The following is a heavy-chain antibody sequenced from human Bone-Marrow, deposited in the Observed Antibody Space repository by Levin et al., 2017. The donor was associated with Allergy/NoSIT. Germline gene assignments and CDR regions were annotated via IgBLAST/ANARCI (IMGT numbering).Heavy chain of an antibody. Sequence: KSSETLSLTCTVSGDSINSGGYYWNWIRQHPGKGLEWIGYIFYSGSTFIHPSLQSRVSMSVDTSKNQFSLKLRSVTAADTAVYYCVRGNWGGAGGAFDIWGQGTMITVSS. J-gene: IGHJ3*02. CDR2: IFYSGST. CDR3: VRGNWGGAGGAFDI. V-gene: IGHV4-31*03. D-gene: IGHD7-27*01. CDR1: GDSINSGGYY.